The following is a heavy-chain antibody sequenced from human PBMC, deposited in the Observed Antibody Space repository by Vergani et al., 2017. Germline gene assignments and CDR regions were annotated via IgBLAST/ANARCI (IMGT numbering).Heavy chain of an antibody. CDR2: IYYSGGT. Sequence: QVQLQQWGAGLLKPSETLSLTCAVYGGSFSGYYWSWIRQPPGKGLEWIGSIYYSGGTDYNPSLKSRLTISVDTSKNQFSLKLNSVTAADTAVYYCARRGPYADGAFDIWGRGTMVTVSS. CDR3: ARRGPYADGAFDI. CDR1: GGSFSGYY. V-gene: IGHV4-34*01. D-gene: IGHD2-2*01. J-gene: IGHJ3*02.